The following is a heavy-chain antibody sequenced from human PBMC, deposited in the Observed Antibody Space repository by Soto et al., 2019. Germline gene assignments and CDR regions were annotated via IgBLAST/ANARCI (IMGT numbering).Heavy chain of an antibody. CDR3: ARHSTGGLRGSPRTSPTPRPD. Sequence: SETLSLTGTVAGGSISSSSYYWGWIRQPPGKRLEWVGSMYYIGIAYYNPSLKSRVTISVDTSQTQFSLKLSSVTSADTAVYYRARHSTGGLRGSPRTSPTPRPDWGQGTXVTV. D-gene: IGHD3-10*01. CDR2: MYYIGIA. CDR1: GGSISSSSYY. J-gene: IGHJ1*01. V-gene: IGHV4-39*01.